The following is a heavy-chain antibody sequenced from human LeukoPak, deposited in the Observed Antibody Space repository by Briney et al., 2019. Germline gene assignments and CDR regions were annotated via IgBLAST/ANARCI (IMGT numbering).Heavy chain of an antibody. CDR1: GYTFTGYY. D-gene: IGHD3-9*01. CDR2: INPNSGGT. J-gene: IGHJ5*02. V-gene: IGHV1-2*02. Sequence: ASVKVSCKASGYTFTGYYMHWVRQAPGQGLEWMGWINPNSGGTNYAQKFQGRVTMTRDTSISTAYMELSRLRSDDTAVYYCARVGILTGYYNPNRFDPWGQGTLVTVSS. CDR3: ARVGILTGYYNPNRFDP.